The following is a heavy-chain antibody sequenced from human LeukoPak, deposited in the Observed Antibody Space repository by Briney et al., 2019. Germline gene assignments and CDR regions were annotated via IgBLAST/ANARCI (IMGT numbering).Heavy chain of an antibody. CDR3: ARARMVRGGAHAFDI. CDR2: IIPIFGTA. D-gene: IGHD3-10*01. V-gene: IGHV1-69*13. J-gene: IGHJ3*02. Sequence: SVKVSRKASGGTFSSYAISWVRQAPGQGLEWMGGIIPIFGTANYAQKFQGRVTITADESTSTAYMELSSLRSEDTAVYYCARARMVRGGAHAFDIWGQGTMVTVSS. CDR1: GGTFSSYA.